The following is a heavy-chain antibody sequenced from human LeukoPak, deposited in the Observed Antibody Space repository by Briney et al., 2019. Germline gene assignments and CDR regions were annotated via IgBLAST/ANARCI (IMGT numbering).Heavy chain of an antibody. Sequence: SETLSLTCAVYGGSFSGYYWSWIRQPPGKGLEWIGEINYSGSTNYNPSLKSRVTISVDTSKNQFSLKLSSVTAADTAVYYCARVVGATWYFDYWGQGTLVTVSS. CDR1: GGSFSGYY. CDR2: INYSGST. CDR3: ARVVGATWYFDY. D-gene: IGHD1-26*01. V-gene: IGHV4-34*01. J-gene: IGHJ4*02.